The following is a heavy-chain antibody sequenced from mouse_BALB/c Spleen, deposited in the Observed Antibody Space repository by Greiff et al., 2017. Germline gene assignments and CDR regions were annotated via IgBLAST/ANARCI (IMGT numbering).Heavy chain of an antibody. CDR1: GYKFTSYV. D-gene: IGHD2-1*01. Sequence: EVQLQQSGPELVKPGASVKMSCKASGYKFTSYVMHWVKQKPGQGLEWIGYINPYNDGTKYNEKFKGKATLTSDKSSSTAYMELSSLTSEDTAVYYWARGDCNYEGFADWGQGTLVTVSA. V-gene: IGHV1-14*01. CDR2: INPYNDGT. CDR3: ARGDCNYEGFAD. J-gene: IGHJ3*01.